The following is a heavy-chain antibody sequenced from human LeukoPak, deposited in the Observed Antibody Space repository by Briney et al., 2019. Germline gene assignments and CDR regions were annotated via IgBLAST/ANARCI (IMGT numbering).Heavy chain of an antibody. Sequence: GGSLRLSCAASGFTFSSYEMNWVRQAPGKGLEWVSYISSSGSTIYYADSVKGRFTISRDNAKNSLYLQMNSLRAEDTAVYYCARLRYQSNGGYLDYWGQGTLVTVSS. V-gene: IGHV3-48*03. J-gene: IGHJ4*02. CDR1: GFTFSSYE. CDR3: ARLRYQSNGGYLDY. D-gene: IGHD3-16*01. CDR2: ISSSGSTI.